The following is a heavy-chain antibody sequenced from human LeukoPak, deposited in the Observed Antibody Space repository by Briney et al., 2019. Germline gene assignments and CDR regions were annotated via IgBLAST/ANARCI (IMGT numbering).Heavy chain of an antibody. D-gene: IGHD3-10*01. CDR1: WYTLTSYS. Sequence: GSVKVSRKGFWYTLTSYSLHLGGQGPRQKAWWVGWINAGNGNTKYSQKFQGRVTITRDTSASTAYMELSSLRSEDTAVYYCARDGSGSYYINWFDPWGQGTLVTVSS. V-gene: IGHV1-3*01. J-gene: IGHJ5*02. CDR3: ARDGSGSYYINWFDP. CDR2: INAGNGNT.